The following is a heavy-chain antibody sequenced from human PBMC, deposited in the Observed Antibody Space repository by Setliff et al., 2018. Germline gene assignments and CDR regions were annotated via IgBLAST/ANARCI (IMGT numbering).Heavy chain of an antibody. CDR3: ARDHGYDSSGFYYYYHYYMDV. Sequence: ASVKVSCKASGYTFTGYSMHWVRQAPGQGLEWMGRINPNSGGTNYSQNFQGRVTITRDTSASTAYMELSSLRFEDTAVYFCARDHGYDSSGFYYYYHYYMDVWGKGTTVTVSS. V-gene: IGHV1-2*06. J-gene: IGHJ6*03. CDR1: GYTFTGYS. CDR2: INPNSGGT. D-gene: IGHD3-22*01.